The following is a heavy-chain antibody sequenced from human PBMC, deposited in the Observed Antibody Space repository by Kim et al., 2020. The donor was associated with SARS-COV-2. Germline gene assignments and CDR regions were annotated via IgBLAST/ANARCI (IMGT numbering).Heavy chain of an antibody. CDR3: ARDDSLGGYDY. D-gene: IGHD7-27*01. J-gene: IGHJ4*02. V-gene: IGHV4-31*03. CDR2: IYYGGNT. Sequence: SETLSLTCTVSGDSITSGGYYWNWIRQQPGKGLEWIGSIYYGGNTHYIPSLKSRTTLSVDTSKNHFSLNLNSATAADTAVYYCARDDSLGGYDYWGQGILVTVSA. CDR1: GDSITSGGYY.